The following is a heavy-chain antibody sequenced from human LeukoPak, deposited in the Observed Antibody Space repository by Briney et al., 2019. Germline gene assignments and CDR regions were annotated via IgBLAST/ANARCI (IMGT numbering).Heavy chain of an antibody. J-gene: IGHJ4*02. D-gene: IGHD3-16*02. Sequence: GGSLRLSCVASGFTFSDYAMNWVRQAPGKGLEWVSGISDSGGSTYYTDSVKGRCTISRDNSKNTVSLQMNNLKAEDTAVYFCARHDHVIPYWGQGTLVTVTS. V-gene: IGHV3-23*01. CDR3: ARHDHVIPY. CDR1: GFTFSDYA. CDR2: ISDSGGST.